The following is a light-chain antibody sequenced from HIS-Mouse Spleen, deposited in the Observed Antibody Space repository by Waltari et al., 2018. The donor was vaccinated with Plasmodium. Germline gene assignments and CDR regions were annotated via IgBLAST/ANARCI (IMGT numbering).Light chain of an antibody. CDR3: QQYNNWSFT. V-gene: IGKV3-15*01. J-gene: IGKJ3*01. CDR1: QSVSSN. CDR2: GAS. Sequence: EIVMTQSPATLSVSPGERATLSCRASQSVSSNLAWYQQKPGQAPSLLIYGASTWATGIPAMFSGSGSGTEFTLTISSLQSEDFAVYYCQQYNNWSFTFGPGTKVDIK.